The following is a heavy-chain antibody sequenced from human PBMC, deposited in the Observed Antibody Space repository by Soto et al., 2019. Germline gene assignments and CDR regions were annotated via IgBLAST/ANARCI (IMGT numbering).Heavy chain of an antibody. CDR3: VRPSLVVAAATRKDY. V-gene: IGHV3-74*01. Sequence: EVQLVESGGGLVQPGGSLRLSCAASGFTFSSYWMHWVRQAPGKGLVWVSRINSDGSSTSYADSVKGRFTISRDNAKNTLFRKRTGLGAENRVVYCGVRPSLVVAAATRKDYWGQGPLVTVSS. CDR1: GFTFSSYW. J-gene: IGHJ4*02. CDR2: INSDGSST. D-gene: IGHD2-15*01.